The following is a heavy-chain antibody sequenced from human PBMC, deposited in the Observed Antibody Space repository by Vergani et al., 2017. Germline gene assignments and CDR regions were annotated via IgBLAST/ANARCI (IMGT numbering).Heavy chain of an antibody. J-gene: IGHJ4*02. CDR1: GGSFSGYY. V-gene: IGHV4-34*01. Sequence: QVQLQQWGAGLLKPSETLSLTCAVYGGSFSGYYWSWIRQPPGKGLEWIGEINHSGSTNYNPSLKSRVTILVDTSKNQFSLKLSSVTAADTAVYYCATRRPYYYDSSGYYSWWGQGTLVTVSS. CDR2: INHSGST. D-gene: IGHD3-22*01. CDR3: ATRRPYYYDSSGYYSW.